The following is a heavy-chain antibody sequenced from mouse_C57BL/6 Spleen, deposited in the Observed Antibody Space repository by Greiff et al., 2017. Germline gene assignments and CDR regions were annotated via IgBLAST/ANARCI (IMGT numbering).Heavy chain of an antibody. CDR2: IYPSDSET. CDR3: ARYYNYDYFDY. CDR1: GYTFTSYW. D-gene: IGHD2-12*01. V-gene: IGHV1-61*01. J-gene: IGHJ2*01. Sequence: VQLQQPGAELVRPGSSVKLSCKASGYTFTSYWMDWVKQRPGQGLEWIGNIYPSDSETHYTQKFKDKATFTVDKSSSTAYMQLSSLTSENSAVYYSARYYNYDYFDYWGQGTTLTVSS.